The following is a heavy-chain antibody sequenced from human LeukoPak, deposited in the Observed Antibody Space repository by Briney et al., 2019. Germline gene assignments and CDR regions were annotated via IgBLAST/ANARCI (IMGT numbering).Heavy chain of an antibody. CDR2: ISGSGGST. D-gene: IGHD2-15*01. Sequence: TGGSLRLSCAASGFTFSSYAMSWVRQAPGKGLEWVSAISGSGGSTYYADSVKGRFTISRDNSKNTLYLQMNSLRAEDTAVYYCARDTRYCSGGGCYIGYYFDYWGQGTLVTVSS. CDR3: ARDTRYCSGGGCYIGYYFDY. J-gene: IGHJ4*02. CDR1: GFTFSSYA. V-gene: IGHV3-23*01.